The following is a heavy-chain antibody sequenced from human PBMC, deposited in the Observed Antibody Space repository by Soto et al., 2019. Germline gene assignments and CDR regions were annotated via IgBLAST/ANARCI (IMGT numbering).Heavy chain of an antibody. CDR1: GGSFSDYY. Sequence: SETLSLSCDVYGGSFSDYYWSWIRQSPGKGLEWIGDINHSGGTNYNPSLKSRVTVSVDTSKNQFSLEVTSVTAADTAVYYCARGRRYFGPGSYSGYWFDPWGQGTLVTISS. CDR2: INHSGGT. CDR3: ARGRRYFGPGSYSGYWFDP. D-gene: IGHD3-10*01. J-gene: IGHJ5*02. V-gene: IGHV4-34*01.